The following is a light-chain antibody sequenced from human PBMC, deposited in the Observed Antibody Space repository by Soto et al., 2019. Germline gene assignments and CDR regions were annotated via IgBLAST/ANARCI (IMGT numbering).Light chain of an antibody. J-gene: IGKJ4*01. CDR2: GAS. V-gene: IGKV3D-15*01. Sequence: EIVMTQSPATLSVSPGERATLSCRASQSVSSNLAWYQQKPGQAPSLLIYGASRRATGIPDRFSGSGSGTDFTLTISRLEPEDFAVYYCQPYNNWPLTFGGGTKVDIK. CDR3: QPYNNWPLT. CDR1: QSVSSN.